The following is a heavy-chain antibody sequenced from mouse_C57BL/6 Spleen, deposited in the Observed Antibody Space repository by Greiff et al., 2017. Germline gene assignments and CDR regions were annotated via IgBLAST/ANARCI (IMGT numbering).Heavy chain of an antibody. J-gene: IGHJ1*03. CDR2: INPNNGGT. V-gene: IGHV1-26*01. D-gene: IGHD4-1*01. CDR1: GYTFTDYY. CDR3: ARGTGVRYFDF. Sequence: AQLQQSGPELVKPGASVKISCKASGYTFTDYYMNWVKQSHGKSLEWIGDINPNNGGTSYNQKFKGKATLTVDKSSSTAYMELRSLTSEDSAVYCCARGTGVRYFDFWGTGTTVTVSS.